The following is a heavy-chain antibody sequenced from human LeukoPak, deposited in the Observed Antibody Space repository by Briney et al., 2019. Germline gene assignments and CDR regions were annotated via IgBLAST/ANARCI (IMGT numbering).Heavy chain of an antibody. CDR3: ARDGEMATFYFDY. D-gene: IGHD5-24*01. V-gene: IGHV3-21*01. Sequence: GGSLRLSCAASGFTFSSYSMSWVRQAPGKGLEWVSSISSSSSYIYYADSVKGRFTISRDNAKNSLYLQMNSLRAEDTAVYYCARDGEMATFYFDYWGQGTLVTVSS. CDR2: ISSSSSYI. J-gene: IGHJ4*02. CDR1: GFTFSSYS.